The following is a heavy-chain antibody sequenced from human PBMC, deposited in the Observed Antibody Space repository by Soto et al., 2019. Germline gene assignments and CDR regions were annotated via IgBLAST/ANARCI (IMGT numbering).Heavy chain of an antibody. CDR3: ARYFWSGRFPYHFDF. V-gene: IGHV1-18*01. Sequence: QVQLVQSGPEVKKPGASVKVSCKGSGYTFNSFGITWVRQAPGQGLEWMGRISGYNANTKYAQKFQGRVTMPTDTSTSTAHMELRSLRSDDTALYYCARYFWSGRFPYHFDFWGQGTLVTVSS. J-gene: IGHJ4*02. D-gene: IGHD3-3*01. CDR2: ISGYNANT. CDR1: GYTFNSFG.